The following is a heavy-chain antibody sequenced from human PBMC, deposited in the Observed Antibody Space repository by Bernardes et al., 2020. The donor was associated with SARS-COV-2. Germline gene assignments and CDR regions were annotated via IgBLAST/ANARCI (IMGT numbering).Heavy chain of an antibody. J-gene: IGHJ2*01. V-gene: IGHV4-59*01. CDR2: IYYSGST. CDR1: GGSISSYY. D-gene: IGHD3-16*02. CDR3: ARAGLDDYIWGSYRYPDWYFDL. Sequence: TLSLTCTVSGGSISSYYWSWIRQPPGKGLEWIGYIYYSGSTNYNPSLKSRVTISVDTSKNQFSLKLSSVTAADTAVYYCARAGLDDYIWGSYRYPDWYFDLWGRGTLVTVSS.